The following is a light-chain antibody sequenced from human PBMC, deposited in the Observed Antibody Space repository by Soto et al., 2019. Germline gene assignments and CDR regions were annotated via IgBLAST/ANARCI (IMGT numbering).Light chain of an antibody. J-gene: IGKJ3*01. CDR2: AS. CDR3: HHYGTSAL. CDR1: QSVSDSY. V-gene: IGKV3-20*01. Sequence: EIVLTQSPGTLSLSPGERATLSCRASQSVSDSYLAWYQQKPGQAPRLLIYASSRATGIPDRFCGSGSGSDFSLTISRLEPGDFAVYYCHHYGTSALFGPGTTVYIK.